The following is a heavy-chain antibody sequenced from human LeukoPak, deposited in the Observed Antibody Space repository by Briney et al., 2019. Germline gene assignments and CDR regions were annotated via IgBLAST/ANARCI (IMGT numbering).Heavy chain of an antibody. CDR3: ARGTGTSPFDPYNWFDP. J-gene: IGHJ5*02. CDR1: GGSISSGGYY. V-gene: IGHV4-30-2*01. Sequence: SETLSLTCTVSGGSISSGGYYWSWIRQPPGKGLEWIGYIYHSGSTYYNPSLKSRVTISVDRSKNQFSLKLSSVTAADTAVYYCARGTGTSPFDPYNWFDPWGQGTLVTVSS. CDR2: IYHSGST. D-gene: IGHD1-1*01.